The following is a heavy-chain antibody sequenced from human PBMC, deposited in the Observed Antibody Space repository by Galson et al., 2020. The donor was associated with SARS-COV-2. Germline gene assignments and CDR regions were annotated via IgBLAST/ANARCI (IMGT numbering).Heavy chain of an antibody. Sequence: ETSETLSLTCTASGGPISSAGYYWSWIRQHPGKGLAWIGYVYYSGSTDYNPSLKSRVTISGDTTKNKFSRKLRSVTAADTAVYYCARANSVFVDYWGQGTLVTVSA. CDR1: GGPISSAGYY. V-gene: IGHV4-31*03. CDR3: ARANSVFVDY. J-gene: IGHJ4*02. D-gene: IGHD1-26*01. CDR2: VYYSGST.